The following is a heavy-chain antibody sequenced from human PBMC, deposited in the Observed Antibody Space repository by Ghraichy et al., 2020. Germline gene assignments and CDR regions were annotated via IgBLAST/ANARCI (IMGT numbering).Heavy chain of an antibody. CDR3: ARHYYGSGSYYNGPFDY. CDR1: GYSINRGAYY. Sequence: SETLSLTCSVFGYSINRGAYYWSWLRQRPGEGLEWIGFFYYRETTRYSPSVTGRARISVDTSKNQFSLNLTSVSAADTAVYYCARHYYGSGSYYNGPFDYWSQGTLVTVSS. J-gene: IGHJ4*02. D-gene: IGHD3-10*01. CDR2: FYYRETT. V-gene: IGHV4-30-4*01.